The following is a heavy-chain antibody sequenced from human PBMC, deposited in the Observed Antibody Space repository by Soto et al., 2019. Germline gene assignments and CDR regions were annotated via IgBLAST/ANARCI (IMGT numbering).Heavy chain of an antibody. D-gene: IGHD3-22*01. V-gene: IGHV5-10-1*01. CDR1: GYTFTNHW. CDR3: ARHASYYVSSGYFGTY. Sequence: GESLKISCHGSGYTFTNHWITWVRQTPGKGLEWMGRINPSDSHTNYSPSFQGHVTMSVDKSISTAYLQWSSLKASDSAMYYCARHASYYVSSGYFGTYWGQGTLVTVSS. J-gene: IGHJ4*02. CDR2: INPSDSHT.